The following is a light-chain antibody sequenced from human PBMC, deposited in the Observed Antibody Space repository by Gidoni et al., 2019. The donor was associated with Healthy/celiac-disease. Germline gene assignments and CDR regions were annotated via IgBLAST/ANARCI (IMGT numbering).Light chain of an antibody. J-gene: IGKJ3*01. Sequence: DIQMTQSPSSLSASVGDRVTITCRASQGISNYLAWYQQKPGKVPKLLIYAASTLQSGVPSRFSGSGSGTDFTLTISSLQPEDVATYYCQKYNSARLFTFGPXTKVDIK. CDR3: QKYNSARLFT. CDR2: AAS. CDR1: QGISNY. V-gene: IGKV1-27*01.